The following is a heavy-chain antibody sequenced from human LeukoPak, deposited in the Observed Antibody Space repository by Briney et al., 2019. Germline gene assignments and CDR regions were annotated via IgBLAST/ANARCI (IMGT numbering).Heavy chain of an antibody. CDR1: GFTFSSYA. V-gene: IGHV3-23*01. J-gene: IGHJ4*02. Sequence: GGSLRLSCAASGFTFSSYAMSWVRQAPGKGLEWVSAISGSGGSTYYADSVKGRFTISRDNSKNTLYLQMNSLRAEDTAVYYCAKDRARITMIVVVTNFDYWGRGTLVTVSS. CDR3: AKDRARITMIVVVTNFDY. CDR2: ISGSGGST. D-gene: IGHD3-22*01.